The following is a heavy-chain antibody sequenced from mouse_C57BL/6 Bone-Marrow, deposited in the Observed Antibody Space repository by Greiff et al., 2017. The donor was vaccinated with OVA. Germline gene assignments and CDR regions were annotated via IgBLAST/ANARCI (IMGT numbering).Heavy chain of an antibody. V-gene: IGHV14-4*01. D-gene: IGHD2-4*01. CDR1: GFNIKDDY. J-gene: IGHJ2*01. CDR2: IDPENGDT. CDR3: TTWDYDYDVGY. Sequence: EVKLQESGAELVRPGASVKLSCTASGFNIKDDYMHWVKQRPEQGLEWIGWIDPENGDTEYASKFQGKATITADTSSNTAYLQLSSLTSEDTAVYYCTTWDYDYDVGYWGQGTTLTVSS.